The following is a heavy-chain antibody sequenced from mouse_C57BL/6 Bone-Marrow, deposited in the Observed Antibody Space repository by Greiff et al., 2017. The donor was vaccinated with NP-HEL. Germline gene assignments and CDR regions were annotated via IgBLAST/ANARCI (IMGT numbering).Heavy chain of an antibody. Sequence: QVQLQQSGPELVKPGASVKISCKASGYAFSSSWMNWVKQRPGTGLEWIGRIYPGDGDTNYNGKFKGKATLTADKSSSTAYMQLSSLTSEDSAVYFCIYDGYPWFAYWGQGTLVTVSA. CDR3: IYDGYPWFAY. CDR2: IYPGDGDT. D-gene: IGHD2-3*01. CDR1: GYAFSSSW. V-gene: IGHV1-82*01. J-gene: IGHJ3*01.